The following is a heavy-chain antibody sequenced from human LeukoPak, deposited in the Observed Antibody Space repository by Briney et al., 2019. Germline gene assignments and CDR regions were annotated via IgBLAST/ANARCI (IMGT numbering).Heavy chain of an antibody. D-gene: IGHD6-13*01. CDR1: GGSISSYY. Sequence: PSETLSLTCTVSGGSISSYYWNWIRQPAGKGLEWIGRIFTSGSTNYNPSLKSRVTISVDTSKNQFSLKLSSVTAADTAVYYCARESTAAAGRYAFDIWGQGTMVTVSS. J-gene: IGHJ3*02. V-gene: IGHV4-4*07. CDR2: IFTSGST. CDR3: ARESTAAAGRYAFDI.